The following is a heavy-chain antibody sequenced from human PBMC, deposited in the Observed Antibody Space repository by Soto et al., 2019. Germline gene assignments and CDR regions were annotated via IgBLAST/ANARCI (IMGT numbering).Heavy chain of an antibody. Sequence: GASVKVSCKASGYTFTSYDINWVRQATGQGLEGMGWMNPNSGNTGYAQKFQGRVTMTRNTSISTAYMELSSLRSEDTAVYYCARAVMVRGPPRHYYYYGMDVWGQGTTVTVSS. CDR3: ARAVMVRGPPRHYYYYGMDV. D-gene: IGHD3-10*01. V-gene: IGHV1-8*01. CDR1: GYTFTSYD. J-gene: IGHJ6*02. CDR2: MNPNSGNT.